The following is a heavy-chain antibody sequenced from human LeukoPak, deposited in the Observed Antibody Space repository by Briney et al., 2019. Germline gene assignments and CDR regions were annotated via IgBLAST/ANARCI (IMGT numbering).Heavy chain of an antibody. CDR1: GYTFTSYD. Sequence: ASVKVSCKASGYTFTSYDIHWVRQATGQGLEWMGRMNPNRGDTDYAQKFQGRVTMTRDTSISTAYMELNSLTFDDTAVYFCTRGGDFYDLMSYAMDVWGQGTTVTVSS. CDR3: TRGGDFYDLMSYAMDV. CDR2: MNPNRGDT. D-gene: IGHD5/OR15-5a*01. V-gene: IGHV1-8*01. J-gene: IGHJ6*02.